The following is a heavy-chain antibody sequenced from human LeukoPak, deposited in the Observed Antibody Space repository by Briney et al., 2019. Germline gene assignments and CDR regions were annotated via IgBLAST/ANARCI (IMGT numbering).Heavy chain of an antibody. CDR1: GFTFSSYA. Sequence: GGSLRLSCAASGFTFSSYAMSWVRQAPGKGLEWVSAISGSGGSTYYADSVKDRFTISRDNAKNSLYLRMNSLRAEDTAVYYCARDRGYDILTGYAPWGYYYYGMDVWGQGTTVTVSS. D-gene: IGHD3-9*01. CDR2: ISGSGGST. V-gene: IGHV3-23*01. J-gene: IGHJ6*02. CDR3: ARDRGYDILTGYAPWGYYYYGMDV.